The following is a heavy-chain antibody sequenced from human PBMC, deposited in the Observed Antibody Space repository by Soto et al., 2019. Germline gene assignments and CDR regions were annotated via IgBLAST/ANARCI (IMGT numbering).Heavy chain of an antibody. CDR1: GFTFRSYA. V-gene: IGHV3-23*01. CDR3: AKETHDFWSEDNYCFVF. D-gene: IGHD3-3*01. CDR2: ISGRGGST. Sequence: EVELLESGGGLVQPGGSLRLSCAPSGFTFRSYAMSWVRQAPGKGLAWVSAISGRGGSTYYADSVKGRFTISRDNSKNTLYLQMNSLRAEDTAVYYCAKETHDFWSEDNYCFVFWGQGTLVTVSS. J-gene: IGHJ4*02.